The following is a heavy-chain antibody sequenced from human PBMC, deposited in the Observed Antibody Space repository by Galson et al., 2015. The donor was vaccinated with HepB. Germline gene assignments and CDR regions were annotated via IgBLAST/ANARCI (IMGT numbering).Heavy chain of an antibody. CDR2: ISSSSSYI. CDR1: GFTFSSYS. V-gene: IGHV3-21*01. CDR3: ARNLIAYCGGDCPLGY. Sequence: SLRLSCAASGFTFSSYSMNWVRQAPGKGLEWVSSISSSSSYIYYADSVKGRFTISRDNAKNSLYLQMNSLRAEDTAVYYCARNLIAYCGGDCPLGYWGQGTLVTVSS. J-gene: IGHJ4*02. D-gene: IGHD2-21*02.